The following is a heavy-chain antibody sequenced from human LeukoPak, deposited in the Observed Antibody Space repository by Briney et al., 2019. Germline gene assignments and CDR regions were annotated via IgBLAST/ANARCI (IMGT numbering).Heavy chain of an antibody. Sequence: PSETLSLTCTVSGYSISSGYYWGWIRQPPGKGLEWIGSIYHSGSTNYNPSLKSRVTISVDTSKNQFSLKLSSVTAADTAVYYCARQLAAAGKDSFDYWGQGTLVTVSS. D-gene: IGHD6-13*01. CDR2: IYHSGST. J-gene: IGHJ4*02. CDR1: GYSISSGYY. CDR3: ARQLAAAGKDSFDY. V-gene: IGHV4-38-2*02.